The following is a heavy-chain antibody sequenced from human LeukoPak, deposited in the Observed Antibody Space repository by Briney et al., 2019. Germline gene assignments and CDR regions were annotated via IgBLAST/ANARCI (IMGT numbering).Heavy chain of an antibody. CDR1: GFTFSSYE. CDR3: TKQSQDAFDI. Sequence: PGGSLRLSCAASGFTFSSYEMNWVRQAPGKGLEWVSYISSSGSTIYYADSVKGRFTISRDNSKNSLYLQMNSLRTEDTALYYCTKQSQDAFDIWGQGTMVTVSS. V-gene: IGHV3-48*03. D-gene: IGHD4-11*01. J-gene: IGHJ3*02. CDR2: ISSSGSTI.